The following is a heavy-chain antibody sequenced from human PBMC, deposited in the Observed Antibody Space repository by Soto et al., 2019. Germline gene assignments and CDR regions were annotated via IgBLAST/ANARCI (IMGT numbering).Heavy chain of an antibody. D-gene: IGHD3-22*01. V-gene: IGHV4-39*01. Sequence: SETLSLTCTVSGGSISSSSLYWGWIRQSPWKGLEWIGSIYYSGSTYYNPSLKSRVTISVDTSKNQFSLKLSSVTAADAAVFYGVRHVFVGQVIWMYYDSSAADIFNIWGQGKMVTVSS. J-gene: IGHJ3*02. CDR2: IYYSGST. CDR3: VRHVFVGQVIWMYYDSSAADIFNI. CDR1: GGSISSSSLY.